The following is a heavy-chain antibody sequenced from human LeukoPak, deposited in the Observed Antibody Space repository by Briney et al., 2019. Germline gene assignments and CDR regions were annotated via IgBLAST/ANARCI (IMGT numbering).Heavy chain of an antibody. J-gene: IGHJ3*02. D-gene: IGHD3-9*01. CDR3: ARCSNDILTGFYRAFDI. CDR1: DDSISPYS. V-gene: IGHV4-59*01. Sequence: SETLSLTCTVSDDSISPYSWSWIRQPPGKGLEWIGYIYYSGSTAYNPSLKSRVTMSVDTSRNQFSLKLNSVTAADTAVYFCARCSNDILTGFYRAFDIWGQGTMVIVSS. CDR2: IYYSGST.